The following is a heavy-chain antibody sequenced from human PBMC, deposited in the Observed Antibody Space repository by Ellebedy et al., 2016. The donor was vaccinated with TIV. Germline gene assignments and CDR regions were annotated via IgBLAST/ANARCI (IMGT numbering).Heavy chain of an antibody. Sequence: SETLSLTCTVSGGSISSYYWSWIRQPPGKGLEWIGYIYYSGSTNYNPSLKSRVTISVDTSKNQFSLKLSSVTAADTAVYYCARGLNCSGGSCYGGYSYGPNGPFDYWGQGTLVTVSS. CDR1: GGSISSYY. J-gene: IGHJ4*02. CDR3: ARGLNCSGGSCYGGYSYGPNGPFDY. D-gene: IGHD2-15*01. V-gene: IGHV4-59*12. CDR2: IYYSGST.